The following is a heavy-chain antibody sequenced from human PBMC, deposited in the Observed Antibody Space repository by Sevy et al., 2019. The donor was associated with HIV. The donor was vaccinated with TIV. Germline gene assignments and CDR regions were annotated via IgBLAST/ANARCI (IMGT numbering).Heavy chain of an antibody. CDR2: IYYSGST. V-gene: IGHV4-31*03. J-gene: IGHJ5*02. Sequence: SETLSLTCTVSGGSISSGGYYWSWIRQHPGKGLEWIGYIYYSGSTYYNPSLKGRVTISVDTSKNQFSLKLSSVTAADTAVYYCARDSGPVWFDPWGQGTLVTVSS. D-gene: IGHD3-10*01. CDR3: ARDSGPVWFDP. CDR1: GGSISSGGYY.